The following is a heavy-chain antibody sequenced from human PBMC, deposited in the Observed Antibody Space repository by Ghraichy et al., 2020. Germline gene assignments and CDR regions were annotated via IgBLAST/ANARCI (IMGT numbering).Heavy chain of an antibody. D-gene: IGHD5-18*01. J-gene: IGHJ4*02. CDR2: IKQDGSET. CDR3: ARGGYIDTTNPVDY. Sequence: GGSLRLSCAASGFTFNTYYITWVRQAPGKGLEWVSNIKQDGSETNYVDSVKGRFTISRDNAKDSVYLQMNSLRAEDTAVYYCARGGYIDTTNPVDYWGQGTQVTVSS. CDR1: GFTFNTYY. V-gene: IGHV3-7*04.